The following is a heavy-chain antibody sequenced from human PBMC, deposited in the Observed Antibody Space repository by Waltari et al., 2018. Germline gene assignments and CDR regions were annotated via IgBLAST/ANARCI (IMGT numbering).Heavy chain of an antibody. CDR2: IWFDGNAQ. Sequence: QVQLVESGVGVVQPGNSLRLSCTPSGFTPGTHRLHWVRQAPGKGLEWVAIIWFDGNAQYYADSVKGRFTVSRDNSKNTLYLQMNSLTADDTAMYYCARVANVAYYYSAGFDYWGLGTLVTVSS. CDR1: GFTPGTHR. V-gene: IGHV3-33*01. CDR3: ARVANVAYYYSAGFDY. J-gene: IGHJ4*02. D-gene: IGHD3-22*01.